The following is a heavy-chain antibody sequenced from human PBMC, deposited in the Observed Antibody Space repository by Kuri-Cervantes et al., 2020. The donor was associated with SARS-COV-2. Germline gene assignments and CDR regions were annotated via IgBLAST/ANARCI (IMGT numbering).Heavy chain of an antibody. J-gene: IGHJ1*01. CDR3: AKVYGDIVVVPAAKYFQH. CDR1: GFTFSSYA. CDR2: ISGSGGST. V-gene: IGHV3-23*01. Sequence: GESLKISCAASGFTFSSYAMSWVRQAPGKGLEWVSAISGSGGSTYYADSVTGRFTISRDNSKNTLYLQMNSLRAEDTAVYYCAKVYGDIVVVPAAKYFQHWGQGTLVTVSS. D-gene: IGHD2-2*01.